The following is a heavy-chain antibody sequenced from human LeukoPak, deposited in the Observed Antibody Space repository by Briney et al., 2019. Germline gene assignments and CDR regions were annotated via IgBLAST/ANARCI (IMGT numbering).Heavy chain of an antibody. J-gene: IGHJ4*02. V-gene: IGHV3-33*01. CDR1: GFTVSKYG. D-gene: IGHD3-22*01. CDR2: IWSDGSYK. Sequence: GGSLRLSCAASGFTVSKYGMHWVRQAPGKGLEWVAVIWSDGSYKNYADSVKGRFSISRDNSKNTLYLQMNSLRADDTAVYYCTREASKGYYDTSGYYYDYWGQGTLVTVSS. CDR3: TREASKGYYDTSGYYYDY.